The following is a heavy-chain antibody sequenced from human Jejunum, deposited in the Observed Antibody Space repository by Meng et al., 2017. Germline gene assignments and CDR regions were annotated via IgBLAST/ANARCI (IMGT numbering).Heavy chain of an antibody. CDR2: VYYSGHT. CDR3: ARTPLYSGSYYFDP. J-gene: IGHJ4*02. V-gene: IGHV4-61*03. Sequence: VQLQESGPGLVRPSETLSLTCTVSGDSVSSDNYYWSWIRQPPGKGLEWIGYVYYSGHTDCNPSLKSRLSISIDTSKNHFSLKLSSVTAADTAVYYCARTPLYSGSYYFDPWGQGALVTVSS. CDR1: GDSVSSDNYY. D-gene: IGHD1-26*01.